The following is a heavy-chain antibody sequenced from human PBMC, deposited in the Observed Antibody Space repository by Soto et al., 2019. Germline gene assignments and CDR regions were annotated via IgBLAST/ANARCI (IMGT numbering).Heavy chain of an antibody. V-gene: IGHV3-23*01. CDR3: AKDRRRAYYGSGSYSNRQYY. CDR2: ISGSGGST. CDR1: GFTFSSYA. D-gene: IGHD3-10*01. Sequence: GGSLRLSCAASGFTFSSYAMSWVRQAPGKGLEWVSAISGSGGSTYYADSVKGRFTISRDNSKNTLYLQMNSLRAEDTAVYYCAKDRRRAYYGSGSYSNRQYYWGQGTLVTVS. J-gene: IGHJ4*02.